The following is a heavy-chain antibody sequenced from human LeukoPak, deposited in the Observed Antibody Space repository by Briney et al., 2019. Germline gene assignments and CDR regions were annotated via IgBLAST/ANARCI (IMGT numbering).Heavy chain of an antibody. CDR2: ISGSGGST. V-gene: IGHV3-23*01. D-gene: IGHD6-13*01. J-gene: IGHJ4*02. CDR3: AKQQQLVREFDY. CDR1: GFTFSSYA. Sequence: PGGSLRLSCAASGFTFSSYAMSWVRQAPGKGLEWVSAISGSGGSTYYADSVKGRFTISRGNSKNTLYLQMNSLRAEDTAVYYCAKQQQLVREFDYWGQGTLVTVSS.